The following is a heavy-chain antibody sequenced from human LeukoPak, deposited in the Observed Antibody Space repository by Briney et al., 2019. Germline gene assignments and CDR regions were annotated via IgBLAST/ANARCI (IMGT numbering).Heavy chain of an antibody. Sequence: PSETLSLTCAVYGGSFSGYYWSWIRRPPGKGLEWIGEINHSGSTNYNPSLKSRVTISVDTSKNQFSLKLSSVTAADTAVYYCARDSGYYGMDVWGQGTTVTVSS. CDR3: ARDSGYYGMDV. J-gene: IGHJ6*02. CDR1: GGSFSGYY. CDR2: INHSGST. V-gene: IGHV4-34*01. D-gene: IGHD2-21*01.